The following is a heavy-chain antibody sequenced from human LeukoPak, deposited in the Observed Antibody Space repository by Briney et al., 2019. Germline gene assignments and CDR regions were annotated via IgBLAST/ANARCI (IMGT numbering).Heavy chain of an antibody. D-gene: IGHD2-15*01. CDR3: ARTFAAAHIDY. Sequence: HPGGSLRLSCAASGFTFSGYWMHWVRQAHGKGRVCVSRIKSDGSSTTYANSVKGRFTISRDNAKNTLYLEMNRLRAEDTAVYYCARTFAAAHIDYWGQGTLVTVSS. CDR2: IKSDGSST. V-gene: IGHV3-74*03. J-gene: IGHJ4*02. CDR1: GFTFSGYW.